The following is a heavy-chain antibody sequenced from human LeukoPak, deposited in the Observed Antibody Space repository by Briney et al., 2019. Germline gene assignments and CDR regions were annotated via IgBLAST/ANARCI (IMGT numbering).Heavy chain of an antibody. CDR3: ARVFPMVRGVVRYNWFDP. J-gene: IGHJ5*02. CDR1: GYTFTSYY. CDR2: INPSGGST. Sequence: GASVKVSCKASGYTFTSYYMHWVRQAPGQGLEWMGIINPSGGSTSYAQRFQGRVTMTRDTSTSTVYMELSSLRSEDTAVYYCARVFPMVRGVVRYNWFDPWGQGTLVTVSS. D-gene: IGHD3-10*01. V-gene: IGHV1-46*01.